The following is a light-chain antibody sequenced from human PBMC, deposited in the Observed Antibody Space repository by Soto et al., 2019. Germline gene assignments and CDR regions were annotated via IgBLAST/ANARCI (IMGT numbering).Light chain of an antibody. CDR3: QQLYDYPIT. V-gene: IGKV1-39*01. CDR1: QSISFY. CDR2: AAS. J-gene: IGKJ3*01. Sequence: DIQMTQSPSSLSASVGDRVTITCRASQSISFYLNWYQQKPGNAPKVLIYAASNLQTGVPSRFSGSGSGTDFTLTISSLQPEDSGTYYCQQLYDYPITFGPGTKVDIK.